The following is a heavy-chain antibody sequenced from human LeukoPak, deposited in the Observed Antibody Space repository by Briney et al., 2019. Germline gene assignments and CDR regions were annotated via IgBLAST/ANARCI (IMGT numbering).Heavy chain of an antibody. CDR2: ISSSSSTI. J-gene: IGHJ6*02. CDR1: GFAFSSYN. CDR3: ARVSPNYYYGMDV. V-gene: IGHV3-48*04. Sequence: PGGSLRLSCAASGFAFSSYNMNCVRQAPGKGLEWVSYISSSSSTIYYADSVKGRFTISRDNAKNSLYLQMNSLRAEDTAVYYCARVSPNYYYGMDVWGQGTTVTVSS.